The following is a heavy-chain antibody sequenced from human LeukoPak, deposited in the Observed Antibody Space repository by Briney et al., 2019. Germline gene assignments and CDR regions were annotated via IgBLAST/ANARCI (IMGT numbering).Heavy chain of an antibody. CDR2: ISWNGGDI. CDR1: GFSFDDYG. CDR3: KGVVTKRGYNWFDP. D-gene: IGHD2-21*02. Sequence: PGGSLRLSCAASGFSFDDYGMHWVRQAPGKGLEWVSGISWNGGDIAYADSVKGRFTISRDNAKNSLYLQMNSLRAEDTAVYYCKGVVTKRGYNWFDPWGQGTLVTVSS. J-gene: IGHJ5*02. V-gene: IGHV3-9*01.